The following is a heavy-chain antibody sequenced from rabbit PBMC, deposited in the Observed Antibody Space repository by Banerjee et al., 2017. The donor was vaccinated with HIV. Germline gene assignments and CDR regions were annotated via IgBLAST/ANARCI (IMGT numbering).Heavy chain of an antibody. J-gene: IGHJ6*01. D-gene: IGHD8-1*01. CDR2: IYAGSSSST. CDR1: GFSFSSGYD. Sequence: QEQLVESGGGLVKPEGSLTLTCKASGFSFSSGYDMCWVRQAPGKGLEWIACIYAGSSSSTYSATWAKGRFTLSKTSSTTVTLQMTSLTAADTATYFCARDAGTSFSTYGMDLWGPGTLVTVS. CDR3: ARDAGTSFSTYGMDL. V-gene: IGHV1S45*01.